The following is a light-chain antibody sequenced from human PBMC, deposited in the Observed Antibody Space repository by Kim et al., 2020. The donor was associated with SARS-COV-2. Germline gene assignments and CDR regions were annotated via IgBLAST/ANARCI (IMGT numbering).Light chain of an antibody. Sequence: EIVLTQSPATLSLSPGERATLSCRASQSVSSYFAWYQQKPGQAPRLLIHDTSKRVTGTPARFSGSGSGTDFTLTISSLESEDSAIYYCQQRTNWLFGQGTKLEI. J-gene: IGKJ2*01. CDR1: QSVSSY. V-gene: IGKV3-11*01. CDR2: DTS. CDR3: QQRTNWL.